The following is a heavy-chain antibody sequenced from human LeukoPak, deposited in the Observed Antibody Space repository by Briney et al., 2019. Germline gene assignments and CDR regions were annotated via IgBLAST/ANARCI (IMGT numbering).Heavy chain of an antibody. CDR1: GYTFTSYY. V-gene: IGHV1-46*01. CDR2: INPSGGST. J-gene: IGHJ4*02. CDR3: AKDYIYGDDYWGFDY. Sequence: ASVKVSCKASGYTFTSYYMHWVRQAPGQGLEWMGIINPSGGSTSYAQKFQGRVTMTRDTSTSTVYMELSSLRSEDSAVYYCAKDYIYGDDYWGFDYWGQGILVTVSS. D-gene: IGHD3/OR15-3a*01.